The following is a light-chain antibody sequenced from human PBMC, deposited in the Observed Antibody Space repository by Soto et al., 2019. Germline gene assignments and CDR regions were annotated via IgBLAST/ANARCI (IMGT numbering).Light chain of an antibody. V-gene: IGLV2-14*01. J-gene: IGLJ2*01. Sequence: QSALTQPASVSGSPGQSITISCTGTSSDVGGYNYVSWYQQHPGKAPKLMIYDVSNRPSGVSNRFSGSKSGNTASLTISGLRAEDEADYYCSSYTSSSTRGVFGGGTQLTVL. CDR2: DVS. CDR3: SSYTSSSTRGV. CDR1: SSDVGGYNY.